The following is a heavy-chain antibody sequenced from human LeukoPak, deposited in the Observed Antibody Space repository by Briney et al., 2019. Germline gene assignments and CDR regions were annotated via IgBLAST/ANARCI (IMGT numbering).Heavy chain of an antibody. Sequence: GGSLRLSCAASGFTFSSYWMNWARQAPGKGLEWVASINHNGNVNYYVDSVKGRFTISRDNAKNSLYLQMSNLRAEDTAVYCCARGGGLDVWGQGATVTVSS. CDR3: ARGGGLDV. CDR1: GFTFSSYW. CDR2: INHNGNVN. D-gene: IGHD3-16*01. V-gene: IGHV3-7*03. J-gene: IGHJ6*02.